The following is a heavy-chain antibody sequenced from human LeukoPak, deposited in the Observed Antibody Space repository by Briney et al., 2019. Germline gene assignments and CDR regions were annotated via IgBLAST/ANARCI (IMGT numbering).Heavy chain of an antibody. CDR2: ISAYNGRT. Sequence: PEASVKVSCKASGYTFINHGISWVRQAPGQGLEWMGWISAYNGRTEYAPNLQGRVTMTTDTSTTTAYMELRSLTSDDTAVYYCGRWSPNPNDSWGQGTLVTVSS. CDR3: GRWSPNPNDS. D-gene: IGHD3-3*01. V-gene: IGHV1-18*01. J-gene: IGHJ5*01. CDR1: GYTFINHG.